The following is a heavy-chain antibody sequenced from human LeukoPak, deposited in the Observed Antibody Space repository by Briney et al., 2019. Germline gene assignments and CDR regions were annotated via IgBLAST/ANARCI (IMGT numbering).Heavy chain of an antibody. Sequence: SETLSLTCTVSGYSISSGYYWGWIRQPPGKGLEWIGSIYHSGSTYYNPSLKSRVTISVDTSKNQFSLKLSSVTAADTAVYYCARDDSIAARRKVTFDYWGQGTLVTVSS. CDR3: ARDDSIAARRKVTFDY. D-gene: IGHD6-6*01. CDR2: IYHSGST. CDR1: GYSISSGYY. V-gene: IGHV4-38-2*02. J-gene: IGHJ4*02.